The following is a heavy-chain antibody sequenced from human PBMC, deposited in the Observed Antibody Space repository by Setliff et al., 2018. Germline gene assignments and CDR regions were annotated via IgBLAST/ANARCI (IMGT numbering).Heavy chain of an antibody. CDR1: GGSISSSSYY. CDR2: INYSGIT. D-gene: IGHD2-15*01. V-gene: IGHV4-39*01. J-gene: IGHJ3*02. Sequence: SETLSLTCSVSGGSISSSSYYWGWIRQPPGKGLEWIGSINYSGITYYSPSLKSRVIVSVDTSKNQFSLKLSSVTAAGTAVYYCARLPGYCNGGNCYGYYTFDIWGQGTMVTVSS. CDR3: ARLPGYCNGGNCYGYYTFDI.